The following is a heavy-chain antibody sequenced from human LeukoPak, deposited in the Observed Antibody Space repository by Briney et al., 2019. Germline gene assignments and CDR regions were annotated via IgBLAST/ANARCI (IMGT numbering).Heavy chain of an antibody. J-gene: IGHJ4*02. V-gene: IGHV6-1*01. Sequence: SQTLSLTCAISGDSVSSNSAAWNWIRQSPSRGLEWLGRTYYRSKWYNDYAVSVKSRITINPDTPKNQFSLQLNSVTPEDTAVYYCARAPWEWELASSFDYWGQGTLVTVSS. CDR3: ARAPWEWELASSFDY. D-gene: IGHD1-26*01. CDR2: TYYRSKWYN. CDR1: GDSVSSNSAA.